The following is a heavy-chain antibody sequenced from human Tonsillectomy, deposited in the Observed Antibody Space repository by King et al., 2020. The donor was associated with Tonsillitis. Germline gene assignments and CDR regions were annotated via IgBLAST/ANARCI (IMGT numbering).Heavy chain of an antibody. CDR2: IYYSGST. V-gene: IGHV4-39*01. J-gene: IGHJ5*02. CDR3: ARRGYCSGGSCYPWWFDP. D-gene: IGHD2-15*01. CDR1: GGSISSSSYY. Sequence: LQLQESGPGLVKPSETLSLTCTVSGGSISSSSYYWGWIRQPPGKGLEWIGGIYYSGSTYYNPSLKSRVTISVDTSKNQFSLKLSSVTAADTSVYYCARRGYCSGGSCYPWWFDPWGQGTLVTVSS.